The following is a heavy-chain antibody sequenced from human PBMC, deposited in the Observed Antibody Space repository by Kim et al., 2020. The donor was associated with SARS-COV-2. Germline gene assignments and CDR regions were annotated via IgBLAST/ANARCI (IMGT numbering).Heavy chain of an antibody. J-gene: IGHJ4*02. CDR3: ARDLGMITFGGVIVTGRFDY. D-gene: IGHD3-16*02. Sequence: RFTISRDNAKNSLYLQMNRLRAEDTAVYYCARDLGMITFGGVIVTGRFDYWGQGTLVTVSS. V-gene: IGHV3-11*05.